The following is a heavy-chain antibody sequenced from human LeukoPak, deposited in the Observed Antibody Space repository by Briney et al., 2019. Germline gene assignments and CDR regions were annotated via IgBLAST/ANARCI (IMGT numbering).Heavy chain of an antibody. CDR3: AKLRRYCSSTSCSRAYYYYGMDV. V-gene: IGHV3-30*18. D-gene: IGHD2-2*01. Sequence: PGGSLRLSCAASGFTFSSYGMHWVRQAPGKGLEWVAVISYDGSNKYYADSVKGRFTISRDNSKNTLYLQMNSLRAEDTAVYYCAKLRRYCSSTSCSRAYYYYGMDVWGQGTTVTVSS. CDR2: ISYDGSNK. CDR1: GFTFSSYG. J-gene: IGHJ6*02.